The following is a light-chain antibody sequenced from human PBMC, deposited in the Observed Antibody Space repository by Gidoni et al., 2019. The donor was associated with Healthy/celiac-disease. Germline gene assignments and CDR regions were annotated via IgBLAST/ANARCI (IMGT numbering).Light chain of an antibody. CDR3: QQNNSYPWT. Sequence: DIQMTQSPSTLSASVGDRVNITFRASQSISSWLAWYQQKPGNDPKLLIYKATRLESGVPSRFSGRGSGTEFTLTISSRQPDDFATYYCQQNNSYPWTFGQGTKVEIK. J-gene: IGKJ1*01. CDR2: KAT. V-gene: IGKV1-5*03. CDR1: QSISSW.